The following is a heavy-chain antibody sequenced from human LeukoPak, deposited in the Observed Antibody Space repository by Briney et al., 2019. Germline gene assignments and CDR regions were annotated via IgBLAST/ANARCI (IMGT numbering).Heavy chain of an antibody. J-gene: IGHJ4*02. CDR2: INGSGSRT. D-gene: IGHD3-3*01. CDR3: AKSLLRPAY. CDR1: GFTFSSYA. Sequence: GGSLRLSCAASGFTFSSYAMSWVRQAPGKGLEWVSDINGSGSRTYYVDSVKGRFTISRGNSKNTLYLQMNSLRAEDTAVYYCAKSLLRPAYWGQGTLVTVSS. V-gene: IGHV3-23*01.